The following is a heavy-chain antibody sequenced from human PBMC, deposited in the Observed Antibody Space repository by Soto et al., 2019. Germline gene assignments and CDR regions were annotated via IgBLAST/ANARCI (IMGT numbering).Heavy chain of an antibody. CDR2: IKQDGSEK. V-gene: IGHV3-7*03. CDR1: GFTFSSYW. CDR3: ARAPLVGATQFDY. Sequence: PGGSLRLSCAASGFTFSSYWMSWVRQAPGKGLEWVANIKQDGSEKYYVDSVKGRFTISRDNAKNSLYLQMNSLRAEDTAAYYCARAPLVGATQFDYWGQGTLVTVSS. J-gene: IGHJ4*02. D-gene: IGHD1-26*01.